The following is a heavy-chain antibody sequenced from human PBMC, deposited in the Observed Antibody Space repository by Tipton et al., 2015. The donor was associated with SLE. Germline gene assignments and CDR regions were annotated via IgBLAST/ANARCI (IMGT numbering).Heavy chain of an antibody. CDR3: ARGAYGGNSALDY. J-gene: IGHJ4*02. CDR2: ISTYNGDT. Sequence: QPVQSGAEVKKPGASVRVSCKASGYTFDNYAISWVRQAPGQGLEWMGWISTYNGDTVYVRKLQGRVTLTTDTSTRTAYMELRSLRSDDTAVYYCARGAYGGNSALDYWGQGTLVTVSS. V-gene: IGHV1-18*01. D-gene: IGHD4-23*01. CDR1: GYTFDNYA.